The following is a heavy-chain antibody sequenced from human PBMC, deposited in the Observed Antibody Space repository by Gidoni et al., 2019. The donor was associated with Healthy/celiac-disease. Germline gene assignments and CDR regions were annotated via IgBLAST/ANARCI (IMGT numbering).Heavy chain of an antibody. CDR2: ISYDGSNK. CDR3: ARGGHIVVVPAAKDNWFDP. CDR1: GFTFSSYA. V-gene: IGHV3-30-3*01. D-gene: IGHD2-2*01. J-gene: IGHJ5*02. Sequence: QVQLVESGGGVVQPGRSLRLSCAASGFTFSSYAMHWVRQAPGKGLEWVAVISYDGSNKYYADSVKGRFTISRDNSKNTLYLQMNSLRAEDTAVYYCARGGHIVVVPAAKDNWFDPWGQGTLVTVSS.